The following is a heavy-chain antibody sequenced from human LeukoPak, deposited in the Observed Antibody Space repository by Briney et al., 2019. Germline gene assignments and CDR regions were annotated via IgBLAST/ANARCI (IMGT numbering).Heavy chain of an antibody. CDR1: GFAFRNNA. CDR3: ASSYGTSAYYPFDY. D-gene: IGHD3-22*01. J-gene: IGHJ4*02. V-gene: IGHV3-23*01. CDR2: ISDSGGST. Sequence: PGGPLRLSCVASGFAFRNNAMSWVRQAPGKGLEWVSLISDSGGSTYYAGSVKGRFTISRDNSKKTLYLQMTTLRAEDTAVYYCASSYGTSAYYPFDYWGQGTLVTVFS.